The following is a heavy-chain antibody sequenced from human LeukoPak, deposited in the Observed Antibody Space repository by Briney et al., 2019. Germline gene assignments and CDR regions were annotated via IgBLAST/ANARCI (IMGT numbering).Heavy chain of an antibody. D-gene: IGHD3-22*01. CDR1: GYTFTGYY. CDR2: INPNSGGT. CDR3: ARETPNSSGYPRGISGHGAFDI. Sequence: ASVKVSCKASGYTFTGYYMHWVRQAPGRGLEWMGWINPNSGGTNYAQKFQGRVTMTRDTSISTAYMELSRLRSDDTAVYYCARETPNSSGYPRGISGHGAFDIWGQGTMVTVSS. J-gene: IGHJ3*02. V-gene: IGHV1-2*02.